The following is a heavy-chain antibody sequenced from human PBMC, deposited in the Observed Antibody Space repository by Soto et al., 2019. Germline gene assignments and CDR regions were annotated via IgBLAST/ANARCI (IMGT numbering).Heavy chain of an antibody. CDR2: ISSGSGNI. Sequence: EVQLVESGGGLVQPGGSLRLSCAASGFIFSSYDMNWVRQAPGKGLEWVSYISSGSGNILYADSVKGRFTISRDNPKNSLYLQMNSLRAEDTAVYYCARTYGAGSLNWFDPWGQGTLVTVSS. J-gene: IGHJ5*02. CDR1: GFIFSSYD. CDR3: ARTYGAGSLNWFDP. V-gene: IGHV3-48*04. D-gene: IGHD3-10*01.